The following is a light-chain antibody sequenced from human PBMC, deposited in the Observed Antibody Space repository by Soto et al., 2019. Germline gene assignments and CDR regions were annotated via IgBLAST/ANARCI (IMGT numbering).Light chain of an antibody. CDR3: QQYNNWPLT. V-gene: IGKV3-15*01. Sequence: IGMTQSPATLSVSTGERATLSCRASQSVSSNLAWYQQKPGQAPRLLIYGASTRATGMPARFSGSGSGTEFTLTISSLQSEDFAVYYCQQYNNWPLTFGGGTKVDIK. CDR2: GAS. J-gene: IGKJ4*01. CDR1: QSVSSN.